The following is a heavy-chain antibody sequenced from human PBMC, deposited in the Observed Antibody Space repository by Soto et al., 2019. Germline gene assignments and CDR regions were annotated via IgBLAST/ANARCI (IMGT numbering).Heavy chain of an antibody. J-gene: IGHJ6*02. V-gene: IGHV1-3*01. CDR2: INPGNGNT. Sequence: VQLAQSGPEVKKPGASVKVSCKASGYIFSSFAMHWVRQAPGQRLEWMGWINPGNGNTKYSQKFQGRVAITRDTSANIVYMELSSLRSEDTAVYYCARDRGNCGGDCHYGLDVWGQGTTVTVSS. CDR3: ARDRGNCGGDCHYGLDV. CDR1: GYIFSSFA. D-gene: IGHD2-21*02.